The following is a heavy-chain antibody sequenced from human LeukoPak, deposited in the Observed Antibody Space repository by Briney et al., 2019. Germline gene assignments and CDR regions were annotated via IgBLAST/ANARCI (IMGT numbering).Heavy chain of an antibody. CDR1: GFTFSSYW. D-gene: IGHD6-6*01. J-gene: IGHJ3*02. V-gene: IGHV3-7*01. CDR2: IKQDGSEK. CDR3: ARALSIAALDAFDI. Sequence: GGSLRLSCAASGFTFSSYWMSWVRQAPGKGLEWVANIKQDGSEKYYVDSVKGRFTISRDNAKNSLYLQMNSLRAEDTAVYYCARALSIAALDAFDIWGQGTMVTVSS.